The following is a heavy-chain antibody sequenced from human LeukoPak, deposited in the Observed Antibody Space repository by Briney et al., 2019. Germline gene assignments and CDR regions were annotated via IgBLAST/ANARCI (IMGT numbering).Heavy chain of an antibody. D-gene: IGHD3-10*01. V-gene: IGHV3-48*03. Sequence: GGSLRLSCAASGFTFSSYEMNWVRQAPGKGLEWVSYISSSGSTIYYADSVKGRFTISRDNAKNSLYLQMNSLKTEDTAVYYCTGNYYGSGSYADFDYWGQGTLVTVSS. CDR3: TGNYYGSGSYADFDY. CDR1: GFTFSSYE. CDR2: ISSSGSTI. J-gene: IGHJ4*02.